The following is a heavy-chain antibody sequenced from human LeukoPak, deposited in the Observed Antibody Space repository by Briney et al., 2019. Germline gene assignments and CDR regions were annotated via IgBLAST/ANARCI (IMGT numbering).Heavy chain of an antibody. D-gene: IGHD7-27*01. J-gene: IGHJ4*02. CDR1: GGTFSSYA. V-gene: IGHV1-69*05. CDR2: IIPIFGTA. CDR3: ARDRLGRGDYYIDY. Sequence: SVKVSCKASGGTFSSYAISWVRQAPGQGLEWMGRIIPIFGTANYAQKFQGGVTITTDESTSTAYMELSSLRSEDTAVYYCARDRLGRGDYYIDYWGQGTLVTVSS.